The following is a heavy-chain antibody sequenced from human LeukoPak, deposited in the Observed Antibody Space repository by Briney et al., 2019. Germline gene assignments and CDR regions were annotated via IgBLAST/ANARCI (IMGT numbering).Heavy chain of an antibody. D-gene: IGHD3-22*01. Sequence: PGGSLRLSCAASGFTFSSYGMHWVRQAPGKGLEWVAVISYDGSNKYYADSVKGRFTISRDNSKNTLYLQMNSLRAEDTAVYYCAKDQRYYDSSGYYSLDYWGQGTLVTVSS. CDR1: GFTFSSYG. CDR2: ISYDGSNK. V-gene: IGHV3-30*18. J-gene: IGHJ4*02. CDR3: AKDQRYYDSSGYYSLDY.